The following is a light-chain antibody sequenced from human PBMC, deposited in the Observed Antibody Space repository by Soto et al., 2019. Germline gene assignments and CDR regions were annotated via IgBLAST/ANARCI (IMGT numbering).Light chain of an antibody. CDR2: EGS. CDR3: CSYAGSSTLGV. V-gene: IGLV2-23*01. J-gene: IGLJ3*02. Sequence: QSVLTQPASVSGSPGQSITISCTGTSSDVGSYNLVSWYQQHPGKAPELMIYEGSKRPSGVSNRFSGSKSGNTASLTISGLQAEDEADYYCCSYAGSSTLGVFGGGTKLTVL. CDR1: SSDVGSYNL.